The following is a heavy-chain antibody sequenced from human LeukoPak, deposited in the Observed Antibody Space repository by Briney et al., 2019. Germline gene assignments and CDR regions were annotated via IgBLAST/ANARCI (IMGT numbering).Heavy chain of an antibody. CDR3: AKSRESGSLFVDY. Sequence: GGSLRLSCAASGFTFNGYAMHWVRQAPGKGLEWVAVISYDGSNKYYADSVKGRFTISRDNSENTLYLQMNSLRAEDTAVYYCAKSRESGSLFVDYWGQGTLVTVSS. CDR1: GFTFNGYA. J-gene: IGHJ4*02. D-gene: IGHD1-26*01. CDR2: ISYDGSNK. V-gene: IGHV3-30*18.